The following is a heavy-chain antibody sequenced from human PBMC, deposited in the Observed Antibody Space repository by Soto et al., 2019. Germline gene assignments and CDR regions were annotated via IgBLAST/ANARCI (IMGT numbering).Heavy chain of an antibody. CDR2: TNQDGSEK. Sequence: EVHLVESGGGLVQTGGSLRLSCAISESTVSRDWMNWVRQAPGKGLEWVAHTNQDGSEKYYADSVKGRFTISRDNAKKSLHLQMNSLRAGDTAMYYCSGGVGDAFWGQGTLVTVSS. J-gene: IGHJ4*02. V-gene: IGHV3-7*01. D-gene: IGHD1-26*01. CDR3: SGGVGDAF. CDR1: ESTVSRDW.